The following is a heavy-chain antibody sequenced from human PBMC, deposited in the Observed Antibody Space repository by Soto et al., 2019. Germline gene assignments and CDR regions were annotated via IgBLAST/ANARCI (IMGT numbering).Heavy chain of an antibody. CDR3: ARGNYGDYAVCY. CDR1: GFTFSSYS. CDR2: ISSSSSYI. V-gene: IGHV3-21*01. D-gene: IGHD4-17*01. J-gene: IGHJ4*02. Sequence: EVQLVESGGGLVKPGGSLRLSCAASGFTFSSYSMNWVRQAPGKGLEWVSSISSSSSYIYYADSVKGRFTISRDNAKNSLYLQMNSLRAEDTAVYYCARGNYGDYAVCYWGQGTLVTVSS.